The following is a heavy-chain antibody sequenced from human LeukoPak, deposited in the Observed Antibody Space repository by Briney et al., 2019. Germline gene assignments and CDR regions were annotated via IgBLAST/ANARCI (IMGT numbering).Heavy chain of an antibody. D-gene: IGHD3-10*01. CDR2: IGESGGST. Sequence: PGGSLRLSCVVSGSTFSTSGMSWVRQAPGKGLEWVSGIGESGGSTYYADSVKGRFTSSRDNSKNTLYLQMNNLRAEDTAAYYCAKGSFWGQGTLVTVSS. J-gene: IGHJ4*02. V-gene: IGHV3-23*01. CDR1: GSTFSTSG. CDR3: AKGSF.